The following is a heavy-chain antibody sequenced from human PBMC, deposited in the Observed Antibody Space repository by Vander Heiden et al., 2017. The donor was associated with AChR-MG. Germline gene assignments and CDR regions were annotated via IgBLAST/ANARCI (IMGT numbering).Heavy chain of an antibody. CDR2: IYPGDSDT. J-gene: IGHJ6*03. Sequence: EVQLVQSGAEVKKPGESLKISCKGSGYSLTSYWIGWVRQMPGKGLGWMGIIYPGDSDTRYSPSFQGQVTISADKSISTAYLQWSSLKASDTAMYYCARLRRSNNYYYYYMDVWGKGTTVTVSS. CDR3: ARLRRSNNYYYYYMDV. V-gene: IGHV5-51*01. D-gene: IGHD4-4*01. CDR1: GYSLTSYW.